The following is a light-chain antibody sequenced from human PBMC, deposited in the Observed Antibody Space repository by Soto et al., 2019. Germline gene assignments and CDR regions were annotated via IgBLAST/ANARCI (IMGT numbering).Light chain of an antibody. Sequence: EIVLTQSPGALSLSLGDRATLSCRASQSVSSSYLAWYQQKPGQAPRLLIYGTSSRATGIPHRFSGSASGTDFTLTISRLESEDFAVYYGQQYGSSPPWTFGQGTTVDIK. J-gene: IGKJ1*01. V-gene: IGKV3-20*01. CDR1: QSVSSSY. CDR3: QQYGSSPPWT. CDR2: GTS.